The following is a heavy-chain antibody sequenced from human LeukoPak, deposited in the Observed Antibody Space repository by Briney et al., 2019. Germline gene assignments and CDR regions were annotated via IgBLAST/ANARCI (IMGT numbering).Heavy chain of an antibody. Sequence: SETLSLTCTVSGYSISSGYYWGWIRQPPGKGLEWIGYIYYSGSTNYNPSLKSRVTISVDTSKNQFSLKLSSVTAADTAVYYCARGGYSYGPRHFDYWGQGTLVTVSS. CDR1: GYSISSGYY. CDR3: ARGGYSYGPRHFDY. D-gene: IGHD5-18*01. CDR2: IYYSGST. V-gene: IGHV4-61*01. J-gene: IGHJ4*02.